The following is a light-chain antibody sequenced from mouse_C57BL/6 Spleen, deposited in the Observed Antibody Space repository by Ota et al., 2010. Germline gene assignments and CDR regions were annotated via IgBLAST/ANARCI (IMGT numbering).Light chain of an antibody. V-gene: IGKV4-55*01. J-gene: IGKJ2*01. CDR1: SDVSF. CDR3: QQWSTYPYT. CDR2: DTS. Sequence: IVLTQSPAIMSASPGEKVTMTCSASSDVSFLFWYQQRPGSSPRLLIYDTSYLASGVPVRFSGSGSGTSNSLTISRMEAEDAATYYCQQWSTYPYTIGGGTKLEIK.